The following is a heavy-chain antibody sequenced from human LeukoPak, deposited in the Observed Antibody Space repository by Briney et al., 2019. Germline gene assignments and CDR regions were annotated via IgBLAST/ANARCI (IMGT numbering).Heavy chain of an antibody. J-gene: IGHJ6*02. Sequence: GGSLRLSCAASGFTFDDYGMSWVRQAPGKGLEWVSGTNWNGDSTSYADSVKGRFTISRNNAKNSLYLQMNSLRVEDTALYHCARGPANHYGMDVWGQGTTVTVSS. CDR3: ARGPANHYGMDV. D-gene: IGHD4/OR15-4a*01. V-gene: IGHV3-20*01. CDR2: TNWNGDST. CDR1: GFTFDDYG.